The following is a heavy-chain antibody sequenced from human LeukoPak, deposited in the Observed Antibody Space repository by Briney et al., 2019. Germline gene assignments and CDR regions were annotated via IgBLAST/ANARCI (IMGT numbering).Heavy chain of an antibody. CDR3: ARLTMVRGVIHFDY. CDR2: IYSGGST. V-gene: IGHV3-53*01. J-gene: IGHJ4*02. CDR1: GFTVSSNY. Sequence: GGSLRFSCAASGFTVSSNYMSWVRQAPGKGLEWVSVIYSGGSTYYADSVKGRFTISRDNSKNTLYLQMNSLRAEDTAVYYCARLTMVRGVIHFDYWGQGTLVTVSS. D-gene: IGHD3-10*01.